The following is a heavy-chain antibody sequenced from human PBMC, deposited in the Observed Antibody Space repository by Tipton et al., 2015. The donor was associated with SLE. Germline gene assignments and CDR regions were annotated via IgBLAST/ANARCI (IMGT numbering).Heavy chain of an antibody. CDR2: IYSGGST. CDR1: GFTFGSYG. D-gene: IGHD6-13*01. V-gene: IGHV3-23*03. CDR3: ARIADYYSYAMGV. Sequence: SLRLSCAASGFTFGSYGMTWVRQAPGKGLDCVSVIYSGGSTYYGDSVKGRLTISRDSSKRTLYLQMNSLRAEDTAIYYCARIADYYSYAMGVWGQGTTVTVSS. J-gene: IGHJ6*02.